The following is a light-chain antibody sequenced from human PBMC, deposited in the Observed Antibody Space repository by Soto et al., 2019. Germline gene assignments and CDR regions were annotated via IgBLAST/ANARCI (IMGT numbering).Light chain of an antibody. CDR3: CSYAGSSTVV. V-gene: IGLV2-23*01. CDR1: SSDVGSYNL. Sequence: QSVLTQPASVSGSPGQSITISCTGTSSDVGSYNLVSWYQQHPGKAPKLMIYEGSKRPSGVSNRFSGSKSGNTASLTISGLPAEDEADYYCCSYAGSSTVVFGGGTKVTVL. J-gene: IGLJ2*01. CDR2: EGS.